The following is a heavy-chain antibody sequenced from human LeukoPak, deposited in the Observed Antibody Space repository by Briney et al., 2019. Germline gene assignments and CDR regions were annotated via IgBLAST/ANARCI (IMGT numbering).Heavy chain of an antibody. J-gene: IGHJ6*02. CDR3: AREVGRGYCSGGSCYDYYGMDV. D-gene: IGHD2-15*01. V-gene: IGHV4-39*07. CDR2: IYYSGST. Sequence: PSETLSLTCTVSGGSISSGSYYWGWIRQPPGKGLEWIGSIYYSGSTYYNPSLKSRVTISVDTSKNQFSLKLSSVTAADTAVYYCAREVGRGYCSGGSCYDYYGMDVWGQGTTVTVSS. CDR1: GGSISSGSYY.